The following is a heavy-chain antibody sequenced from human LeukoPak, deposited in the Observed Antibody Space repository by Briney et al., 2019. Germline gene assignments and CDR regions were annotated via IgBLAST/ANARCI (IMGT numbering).Heavy chain of an antibody. V-gene: IGHV4-59*08. CDR1: GGSISSYY. CDR3: ARLRGGSTSCFDY. J-gene: IGHJ4*02. CDR2: IYYSGST. D-gene: IGHD2-2*01. Sequence: SETLSLTCTVSGGSISSYYWGWIRQPPGKGLEWIGYIYYSGSTNYNPSLKSRVTISVDTSKNQFSLKLSSVTAADTAVYYCARLRGGSTSCFDYWGQGTLVTVSS.